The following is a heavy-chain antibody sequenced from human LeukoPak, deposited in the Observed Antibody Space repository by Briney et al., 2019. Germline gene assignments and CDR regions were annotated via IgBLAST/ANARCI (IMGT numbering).Heavy chain of an antibody. D-gene: IGHD1-26*01. Sequence: GGTLRLSCAASGFTVSSNYMSWLREAPGKGLEGVSSISSSSSYIYYADSVKGRFTISRDNAKNSLYLQMNSLRAEDTAVYYCARESGSYLSVWGKGTTVTVSS. CDR3: ARESGSYLSV. CDR1: GFTVSSNY. CDR2: ISSSSSYI. J-gene: IGHJ6*04. V-gene: IGHV3-21*01.